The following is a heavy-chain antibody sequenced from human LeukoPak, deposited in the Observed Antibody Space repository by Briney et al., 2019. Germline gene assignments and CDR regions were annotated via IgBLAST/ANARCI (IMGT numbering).Heavy chain of an antibody. V-gene: IGHV3-48*04. CDR2: ISSSSSTI. CDR1: GFTFSSYS. J-gene: IGHJ4*02. Sequence: GGSLRLSCAASGFTFSSYSMNWVRQAPGKGLEWVSYISSSSSTIYYADSVKGRFTISRDIAKNSLYLQMNSLRAEDTAVYYCAREIGLAYPYFDYWGQGTLVTVSS. D-gene: IGHD2-2*01. CDR3: AREIGLAYPYFDY.